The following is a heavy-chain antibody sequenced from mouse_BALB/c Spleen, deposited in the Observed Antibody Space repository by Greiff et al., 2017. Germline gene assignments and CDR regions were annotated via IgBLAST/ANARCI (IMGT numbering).Heavy chain of an antibody. CDR3: AREGEFTTATTFAY. V-gene: IGHV5-6-5*01. CDR2: ISSGGST. J-gene: IGHJ3*01. D-gene: IGHD1-2*01. CDR1: GFTFSSYA. Sequence: EVQLVESGGGLVKPGGSLKLSCAASGFTFSSYAMSWVRQTPEKRLEWVASISSGGSTYYPDSVKGRFTISRDNARNILYLQMSSLRSEDTAMYYCAREGEFTTATTFAYWGQGTLVTVSA.